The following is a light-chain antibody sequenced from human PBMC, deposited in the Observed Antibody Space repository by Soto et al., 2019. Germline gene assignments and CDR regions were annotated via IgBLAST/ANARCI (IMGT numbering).Light chain of an antibody. V-gene: IGKV3-20*01. CDR3: QHYGSSALT. CDR2: GAS. J-gene: IGKJ4*01. Sequence: EMVGTQSPGTLSLSPGERATLSCRASQSVSSSYLAWYHQKPGQAPRLLIYGASSRATGIPDRFSGSGSGTGFTLTISRLEPEDFAVYYCQHYGSSALTFGEGTQVHIK. CDR1: QSVSSSY.